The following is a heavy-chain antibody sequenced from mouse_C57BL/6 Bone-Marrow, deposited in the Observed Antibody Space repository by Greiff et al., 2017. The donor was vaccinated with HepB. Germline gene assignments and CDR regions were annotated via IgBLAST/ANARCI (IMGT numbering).Heavy chain of an antibody. CDR2: ISSGGSYT. CDR3: ARHLVWFAY. CDR1: GFTFSSYG. J-gene: IGHJ3*01. Sequence: EVHLVESGGDLVKPGGSLKLSCAASGFTFSSYGMSWVRQTPDKRLEWVATISSGGSYTYYPDSVKGRFTISRDNAKITMYLQMSSLKSEDTAMYYCARHLVWFAYWGQGTLVTVSA. V-gene: IGHV5-6*01.